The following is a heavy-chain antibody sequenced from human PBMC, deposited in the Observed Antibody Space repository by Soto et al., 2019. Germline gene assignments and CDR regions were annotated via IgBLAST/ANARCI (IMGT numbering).Heavy chain of an antibody. J-gene: IGHJ6*02. V-gene: IGHV5-51*01. D-gene: IGHD3-16*01. Sequence: GESLKISCKGSGYRFNSYWIGWVRQMPGKGLGWIGMIYPGDSDTTYSPSFQGQVTMSADKSISTAYLQWSSLKASDSATYYCARQGINGAYVNYVMDVWGQGTTVTVSS. CDR3: ARQGINGAYVNYVMDV. CDR1: GYRFNSYW. CDR2: IYPGDSDT.